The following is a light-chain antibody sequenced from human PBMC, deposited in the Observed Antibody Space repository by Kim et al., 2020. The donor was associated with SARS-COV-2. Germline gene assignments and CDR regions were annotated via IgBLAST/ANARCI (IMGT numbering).Light chain of an antibody. CDR3: QQYYTSSHP. CDR1: QFVSSSY. J-gene: IGKJ2*01. CDR2: AAS. Sequence: EIVLTQSPGTLSLSPGERATLSCRASQFVSSSYLAWYQQRPGQAPRLLIYAASRRATGIPDRFSGSDSRTDFTLTISRVEPEDFAVYYCQQYYTSSHPFGQGTKLEI. V-gene: IGKV3-20*01.